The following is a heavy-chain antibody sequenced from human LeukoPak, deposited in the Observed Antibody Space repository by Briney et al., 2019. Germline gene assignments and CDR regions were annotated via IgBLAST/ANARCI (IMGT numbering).Heavy chain of an antibody. V-gene: IGHV3-74*01. J-gene: IGHJ6*02. CDR1: GFTFSRYW. CDR2: INGDGSNP. Sequence: PGGSLRLSCAASGFTFSRYWLHWVRQTPGKGLVWVSRINGDGSNPNNADSVKGRFTISRDNAKNTLYLQMNSLRVEDTAVYYCARGSHYGMDVWDQGTTVTVSS. CDR3: ARGSHYGMDV.